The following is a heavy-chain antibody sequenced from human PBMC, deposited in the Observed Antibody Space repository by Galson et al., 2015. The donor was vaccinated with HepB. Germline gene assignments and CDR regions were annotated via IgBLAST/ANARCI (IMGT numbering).Heavy chain of an antibody. CDR3: AKDLTFYGTFDY. CDR2: ISSSGGST. J-gene: IGHJ4*03. CDR1: GFTFTSYA. Sequence: SLRLSCAASGFTFTSYAMSWVRQAPGKGLEWVSGISSSGGSTYYADSVKGRFTISRDNSKNTLYLQMNSLRAEDTAVYYCAKDLTFYGTFDYWGQGTTVTVSS. V-gene: IGHV3-23*01. D-gene: IGHD4-17*01.